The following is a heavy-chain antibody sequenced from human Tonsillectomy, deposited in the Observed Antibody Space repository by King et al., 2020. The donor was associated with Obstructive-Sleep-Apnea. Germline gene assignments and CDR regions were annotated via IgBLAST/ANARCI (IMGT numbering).Heavy chain of an antibody. D-gene: IGHD6-19*01. Sequence: VQLVESGGSVVQPGRSLRLSCAASGFTFSFFDMHWVRQAPGKGRDWGAVISYDGGHKFYADSVRGRFTISRDNSKKTLFLQMSSLTDDDMVVYYCARSKAIPEAGANCLGWHAMDVWGQGTTVTGSA. J-gene: IGHJ6*01. CDR2: ISYDGGHK. V-gene: IGHV3-30*04. CDR1: GFTFSFFD. CDR3: ARSKAIPEAGANCLGWHAMDV.